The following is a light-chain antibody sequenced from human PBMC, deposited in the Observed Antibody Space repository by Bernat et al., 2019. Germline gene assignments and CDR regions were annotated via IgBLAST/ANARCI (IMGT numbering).Light chain of an antibody. CDR1: QGITNW. J-gene: IGKJ5*01. CDR2: SAS. Sequence: DMQMTQSPSSVSASVGDRVTITCRASQGITNWLGWYQQKPGKAPKALIHSASSLQSGVPPRFSGSGSWTDFTLTISKLQPEDSATYYCQQGHSFPLTFGQGTRLEIK. CDR3: QQGHSFPLT. V-gene: IGKV1-12*01.